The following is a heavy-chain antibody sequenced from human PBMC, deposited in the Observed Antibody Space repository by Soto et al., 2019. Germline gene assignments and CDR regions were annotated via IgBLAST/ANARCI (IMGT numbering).Heavy chain of an antibody. D-gene: IGHD2-15*01. CDR2: ISSSGSTI. CDR1: GFTFSDYY. CDR3: ARVDCSGGSCPPEAFRYVRTFDI. V-gene: IGHV3-11*01. J-gene: IGHJ3*02. Sequence: GGSLRLSCAASGFTFSDYYMSWIRQAPGKGLEWVSYISSSGSTIYYADSVKGRFTISRDNAKNSLYLQMNSLRAEDTAVYYCARVDCSGGSCPPEAFRYVRTFDIWGQGTMVTVS.